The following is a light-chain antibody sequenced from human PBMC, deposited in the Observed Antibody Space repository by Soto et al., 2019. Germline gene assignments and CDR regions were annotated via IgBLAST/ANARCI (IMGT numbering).Light chain of an antibody. CDR3: GNGDRNIGV. Sequence: QPVLTQSSSASASLGYSVKISCTLSSGNTSYIIAWHQQQPGKAPRYLMMVEGSGGHQKGSAVPDRFSGSSSAAARYLTISNLGAEDEADYYCGNGDRNIGVFGGGTKLTVL. CDR1: SGNTSYI. CDR2: VEGSGGH. V-gene: IGLV4-60*03. J-gene: IGLJ3*02.